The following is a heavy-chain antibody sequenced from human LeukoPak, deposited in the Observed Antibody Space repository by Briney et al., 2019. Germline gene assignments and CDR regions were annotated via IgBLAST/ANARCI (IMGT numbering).Heavy chain of an antibody. V-gene: IGHV3-15*01. J-gene: IGHJ4*02. CDR2: IKSKTDGGTT. CDR3: TTAGYSSGWYYFDY. D-gene: IGHD6-19*01. Sequence: GGSLRLSCAASGFTFSNAWMSWVRHAPGEGLEWVDRIKSKTDGGTTDYAAPVKGRFTISRDYSKNTLYLQMNSLKTEDTAVYYCTTAGYSSGWYYFDYWGQGTLVTVSS. CDR1: GFTFSNAW.